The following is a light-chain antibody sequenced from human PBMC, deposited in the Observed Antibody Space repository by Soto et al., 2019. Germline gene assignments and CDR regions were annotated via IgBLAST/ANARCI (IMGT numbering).Light chain of an antibody. CDR1: QSVSSNY. V-gene: IGKV3-20*01. CDR3: HHYDSSPLT. J-gene: IGKJ4*01. CDR2: GAS. Sequence: EIVLTQSPGTLSLSPGERATLSCRASQSVSSNYLAWYQQKPGQAPRRLIYGASNRATGIPDRFSGSGSGTDFTLTISRLEPEDFAVYYWHHYDSSPLTFGGGTKVYIK.